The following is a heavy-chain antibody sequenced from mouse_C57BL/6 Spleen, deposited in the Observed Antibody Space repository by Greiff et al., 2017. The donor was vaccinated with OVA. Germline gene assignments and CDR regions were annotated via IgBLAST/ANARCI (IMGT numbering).Heavy chain of an antibody. CDR3: ARGDYDDEGAWFAY. D-gene: IGHD2-4*01. CDR1: GYSFTGYF. V-gene: IGHV1-20*01. CDR2: INPYNGDT. Sequence: VQLKESGPELVKPGASVKISCKASGYSFTGYFMNWVMQSHGKSLEWIGRINPYNGDTFYNQKFKGKATLTVDKSSSTAHMELRSLKSEDSAVYYCARGDYDDEGAWFAYWGQGPLVTVSA. J-gene: IGHJ3*01.